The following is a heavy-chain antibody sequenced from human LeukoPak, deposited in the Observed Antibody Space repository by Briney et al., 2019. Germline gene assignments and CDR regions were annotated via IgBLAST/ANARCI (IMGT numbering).Heavy chain of an antibody. Sequence: ASVNLSCKSSVYTFSVYYIHWVRHPPGPGLEWMGWINPNRGATLFAQNLQGRVTMTRDTSISTVYMELSSLRSGDTAVYYCARGSGAASSGYLVYWGQGTLVTVSS. CDR2: INPNRGAT. J-gene: IGHJ4*02. CDR3: ARGSGAASSGYLVY. V-gene: IGHV1-2*02. D-gene: IGHD3-22*01. CDR1: VYTFSVYY.